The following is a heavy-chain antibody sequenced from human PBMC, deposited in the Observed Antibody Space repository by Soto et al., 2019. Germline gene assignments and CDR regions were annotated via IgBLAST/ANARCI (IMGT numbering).Heavy chain of an antibody. CDR3: ARDGFIWFGELLSPYGMDV. V-gene: IGHV3-30-3*01. CDR1: GFTFSSYA. J-gene: IGHJ6*02. CDR2: ISYDGSNK. Sequence: GGSLRLSCAASGFTFSSYAMHWVRQAPGKGLEWVAVISYDGSNKYYADSVKGRFTISRDNSKNTLYLQMNSLRAEDTAVYYCARDGFIWFGELLSPYGMDVWGQGTTVTAP. D-gene: IGHD3-10*01.